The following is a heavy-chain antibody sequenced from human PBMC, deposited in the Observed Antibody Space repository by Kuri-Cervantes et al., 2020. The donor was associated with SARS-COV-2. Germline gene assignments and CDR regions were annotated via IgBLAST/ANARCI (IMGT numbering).Heavy chain of an antibody. D-gene: IGHD3-22*01. Sequence: GESLKISCAASGIDFSDYYMSWIRPAPGQGLEWVSYISSSGSTIYYADSVKGRFTISRDNAKNSLYLQMNSLRAEDTAVYYCAREEADYYDSSDYFYAFDIWGQGTMVTVSS. J-gene: IGHJ3*02. V-gene: IGHV3-11*04. CDR2: ISSSGSTI. CDR1: GIDFSDYY. CDR3: AREEADYYDSSDYFYAFDI.